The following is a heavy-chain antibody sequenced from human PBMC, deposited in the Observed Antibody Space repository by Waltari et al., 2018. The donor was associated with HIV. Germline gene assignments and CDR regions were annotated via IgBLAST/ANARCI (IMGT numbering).Heavy chain of an antibody. J-gene: IGHJ4*02. V-gene: IGHV2-5*01. CDR3: AREPHDYGSLFDY. CDR1: GFALGTGGAG. Sequence: ITLKEPGPTLVTPTQTLQLNLSFSGFALGTGGAGVGWIRQPPGKALECLALIYWNDGKRYSPSLKNRLTITKDTSKNQVVLTMTNMDPVDTATYYCAREPHDYGSLFDYWGQGTLVSVSS. D-gene: IGHD4-17*01. CDR2: IYWNDGK.